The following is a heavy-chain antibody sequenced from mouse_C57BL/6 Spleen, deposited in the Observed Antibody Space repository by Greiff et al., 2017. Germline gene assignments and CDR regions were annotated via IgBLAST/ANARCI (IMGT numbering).Heavy chain of an antibody. J-gene: IGHJ4*01. CDR1: GYTFTSYW. V-gene: IGHV1-5*01. CDR3: TRGTTVVATEYAMDY. Sequence: EVQLVESGTVLARPGASVKMSCKTSGYTFTSYWMHWVKQRPGQGLEWIGAIYPGNSDTSYNQKFKGKAKLTAVTSASTAYMELSSLTNEDSAVYYCTRGTTVVATEYAMDYWGQGTSVTVSS. CDR2: IYPGNSDT. D-gene: IGHD1-1*01.